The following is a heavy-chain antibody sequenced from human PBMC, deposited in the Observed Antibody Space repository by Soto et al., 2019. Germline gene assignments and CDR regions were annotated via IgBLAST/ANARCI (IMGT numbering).Heavy chain of an antibody. CDR1: GYTLTELS. D-gene: IGHD3-9*01. Sequence: GASVKVSCKVSGYTLTELSMHWVRQAPGKGLEWMGGFDPEDGETIYAQKFQGRVTMTEDTSTDTAYMELSSLRSEDTAVYYWATVQHGPYDIVTNYGMDVWGQGTTVTVS. J-gene: IGHJ6*02. CDR3: ATVQHGPYDIVTNYGMDV. CDR2: FDPEDGET. V-gene: IGHV1-24*01.